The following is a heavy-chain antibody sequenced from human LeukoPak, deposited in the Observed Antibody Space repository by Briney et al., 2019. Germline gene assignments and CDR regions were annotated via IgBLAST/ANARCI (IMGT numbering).Heavy chain of an antibody. D-gene: IGHD6-13*01. CDR1: GGSISSYY. J-gene: IGHJ4*02. Sequence: PSETLSLTCTVSGGSISSYYWSWIRQPAGKGLEWIGRIYTSGSTNYNPSLKSRVTMSVDTSKNQFSLKLSSVTAADTAVYYCATTESLDDGAAAGTFDYWGQGTLVTVSS. CDR3: ATTESLDDGAAAGTFDY. CDR2: IYTSGST. V-gene: IGHV4-4*07.